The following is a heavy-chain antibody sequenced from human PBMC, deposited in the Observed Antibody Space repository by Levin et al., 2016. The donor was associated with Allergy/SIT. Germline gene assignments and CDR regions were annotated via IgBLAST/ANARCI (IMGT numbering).Heavy chain of an antibody. CDR3: ARDYFDY. CDR2: IKEDGSEK. V-gene: IGHV3-7*03. Sequence: GGSLRLSCAASGFTSSSYWLNWVRQAPGKGLEWVANIKEDGSEKYYVDSVKGRFTISRDNAKNSLYLQMDSLRAEDTAVYYCARDYFDYWGQGTLVTVSS. CDR1: GFTSSSYW. J-gene: IGHJ4*02.